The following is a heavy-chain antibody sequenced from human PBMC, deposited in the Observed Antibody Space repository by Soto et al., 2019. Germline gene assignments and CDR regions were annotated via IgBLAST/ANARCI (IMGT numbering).Heavy chain of an antibody. CDR3: ARVDLQKFYNWFDP. Sequence: SETLSLTCTVSGDSISSYDWTWIRQPPGKGLEWIGYFYYSGNTKYNPSLKSRVTISIDTSKNQFSLKLSSVTAADTAVYYCARVDLQKFYNWFDPWGQRTLVTVSS. J-gene: IGHJ5*02. D-gene: IGHD4-4*01. CDR2: FYYSGNT. CDR1: GDSISSYD. V-gene: IGHV4-59*01.